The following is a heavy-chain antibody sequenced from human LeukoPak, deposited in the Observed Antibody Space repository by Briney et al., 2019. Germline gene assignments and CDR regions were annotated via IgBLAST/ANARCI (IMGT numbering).Heavy chain of an antibody. Sequence: ASVKVSCKASGYTFTGYYMHWVRQAPGQGLEWMGWINPNSGDTNYAQKFQGRVTVTRDTSISTAYMELRRLRSDDPAVYYCARVGSSGWYVHPTLDYWGQGTLVTVSS. CDR1: GYTFTGYY. V-gene: IGHV1-2*02. D-gene: IGHD6-19*01. CDR2: INPNSGDT. J-gene: IGHJ4*02. CDR3: ARVGSSGWYVHPTLDY.